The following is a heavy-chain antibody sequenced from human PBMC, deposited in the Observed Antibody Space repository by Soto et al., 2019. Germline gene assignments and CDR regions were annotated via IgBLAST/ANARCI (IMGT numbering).Heavy chain of an antibody. D-gene: IGHD4-17*01. CDR3: ARDALPALATVTTDNYYYYMDV. CDR2: IYYSGST. V-gene: IGHV4-59*01. J-gene: IGHJ6*03. Sequence: SETLSLTCTVSGGSISSYYWSWIRQPPGKGLEWIGYIYYSGSTNYNPSLKSRVTISVDTSKNQFSLKLSSVTAADTAVYYCARDALPALATVTTDNYYYYMDVWGKGTTVTVSS. CDR1: GGSISSYY.